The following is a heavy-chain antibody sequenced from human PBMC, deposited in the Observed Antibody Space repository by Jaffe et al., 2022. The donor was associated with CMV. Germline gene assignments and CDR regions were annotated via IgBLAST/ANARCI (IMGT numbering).Heavy chain of an antibody. J-gene: IGHJ5*02. CDR3: ARHGGGVVVVPAANNWFDP. CDR1: GGSISSYY. Sequence: QVQLQESGPGLVKPSETLSLTCTVSGGSISSYYWSWIRQPPGKGLEWIGYIYYSGSTNYNPSLKSRVTISVDTSKNQFSLKLSSVTAADTAVYYCARHGGGVVVVPAANNWFDPWGQGTLVTVSS. CDR2: IYYSGST. D-gene: IGHD2-2*01. V-gene: IGHV4-59*08.